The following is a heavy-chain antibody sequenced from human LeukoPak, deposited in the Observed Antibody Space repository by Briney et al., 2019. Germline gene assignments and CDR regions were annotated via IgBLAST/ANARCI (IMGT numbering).Heavy chain of an antibody. CDR3: AKGGVGPTNWFAP. CDR2: ISGSGGST. Sequence: GGSLRLSCAASGFTFRSYAMSWVRQTPGKGLEWVSAISGSGGSTYYADSVKGRFTISRDNSKNTLYLQMNSLRAEDTAVYYCAKGGVGPTNWFAPWGQGTLVTVSS. D-gene: IGHD1-26*01. V-gene: IGHV3-23*01. J-gene: IGHJ5*02. CDR1: GFTFRSYA.